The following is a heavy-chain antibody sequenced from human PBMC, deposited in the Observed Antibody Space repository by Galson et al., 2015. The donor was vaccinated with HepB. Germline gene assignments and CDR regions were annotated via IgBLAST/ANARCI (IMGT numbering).Heavy chain of an antibody. CDR1: GFTFNNAW. D-gene: IGHD6-25*01. V-gene: IGHV3-15*01. J-gene: IGHJ6*02. Sequence: SLRLSCAASGFTFNNAWMSWVRRAPGKGLEWVGRIKSKTDGGTTDYAAPVKGRFSISRDDSKNILYLQMNSLKTDDTAVYYCTTDRTFSSVYYVNYYYYAMHVWGQGTTVTVSS. CDR3: TTDRTFSSVYYVNYYYYAMHV. CDR2: IKSKTDGGTT.